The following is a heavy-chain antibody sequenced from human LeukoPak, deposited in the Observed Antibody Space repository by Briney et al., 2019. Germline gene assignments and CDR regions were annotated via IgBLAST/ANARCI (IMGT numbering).Heavy chain of an antibody. Sequence: SETLSLTCTVSGGSITSGSYYWSWIRQPAGKGLEWIGRIYTSGGTNYNPSLKSRVTISVDTSKNQFSLKLSSVTAADTAVYYVASPFPPSVVVTATDWGQGTLVTVSS. J-gene: IGHJ4*02. CDR1: GGSITSGSYY. D-gene: IGHD2-21*02. V-gene: IGHV4-61*02. CDR2: IYTSGGT. CDR3: ASPFPPSVVVTATD.